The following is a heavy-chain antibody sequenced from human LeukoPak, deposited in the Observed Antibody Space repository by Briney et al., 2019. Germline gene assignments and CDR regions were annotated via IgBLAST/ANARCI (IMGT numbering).Heavy chain of an antibody. V-gene: IGHV3-30*02. CDR1: GFTFSSYG. Sequence: PGGSLRLSCAASGFTFSSYGMHWVRQAPGKGLEWVAFIRYGGSNKYYADSVKGRFTISRDNSKNTLYLQMNSLRAEDTAVYYCAKEPHDFWSGYYAYFDYWGQGTLVTVSS. CDR2: IRYGGSNK. CDR3: AKEPHDFWSGYYAYFDY. J-gene: IGHJ4*02. D-gene: IGHD3-3*01.